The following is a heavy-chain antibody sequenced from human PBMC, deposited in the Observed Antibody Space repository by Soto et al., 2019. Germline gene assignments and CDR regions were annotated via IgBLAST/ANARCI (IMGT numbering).Heavy chain of an antibody. J-gene: IGHJ4*02. V-gene: IGHV3-30-3*01. Sequence: QVQLVESGGGVVQPGRSLRLSCAASGFTFSSYAMHWVRQAPGKGLEWVAVISYDGSNKYYADSVKGRFTSSRDNSKNPLYLQMNSLRAEDTAVYYCARVAVEMATIHVFEYWGQGTPVTVSS. CDR1: GFTFSSYA. D-gene: IGHD5-12*01. CDR2: ISYDGSNK. CDR3: ARVAVEMATIHVFEY.